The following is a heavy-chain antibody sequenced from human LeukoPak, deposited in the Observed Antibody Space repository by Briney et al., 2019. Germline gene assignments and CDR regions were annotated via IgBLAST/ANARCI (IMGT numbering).Heavy chain of an antibody. V-gene: IGHV4-30-4*08. J-gene: IGHJ4*02. CDR2: IYYSGST. CDR1: GGSMSSGDYY. Sequence: PSQTLSLTCTVSGGSMSSGDYYWSWIRQPPGKGLEWIGYIYYSGSTYYNPSLKSRVTISVDTSKNQFSLKLSSVTAADTAVYYCASFFLDSSGPLPDYWGQGTLVTVSS. D-gene: IGHD3-22*01. CDR3: ASFFLDSSGPLPDY.